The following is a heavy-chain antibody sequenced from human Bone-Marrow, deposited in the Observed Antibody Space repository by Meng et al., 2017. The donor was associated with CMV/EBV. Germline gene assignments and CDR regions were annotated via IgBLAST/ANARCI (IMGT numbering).Heavy chain of an antibody. CDR1: GGSFSGYY. J-gene: IGHJ3*02. CDR2: INHSVST. V-gene: IGHV4-34*01. CDR3: ASEFCVSHSAFDI. D-gene: IGHD3-3*01. Sequence: AETLSLTCAVHGGSFSGYYWSWIRQLPGKGLEWIGGINHSVSTNYNPSLKSRVTISVDTSKNQFTLKLRSVNAADTAVYNCASEFCVSHSAFDIWGQGTMVTVSS.